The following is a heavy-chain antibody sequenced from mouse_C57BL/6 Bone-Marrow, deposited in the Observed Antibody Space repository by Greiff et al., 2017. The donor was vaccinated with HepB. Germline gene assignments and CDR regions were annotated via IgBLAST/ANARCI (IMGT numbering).Heavy chain of an antibody. CDR2: INYDGSST. CDR3: ARERVYYGNYGGYFDV. J-gene: IGHJ1*03. CDR1: GFTFSDYY. Sequence: EVKLMESEGGLVQPGSSMKLSCTASGFTFSDYYMAWVRQVPEKGLEWVANINYDGSSTYYLDSLKSRFIISRDNAKNILYLQMSSLKSEDTATYYCARERVYYGNYGGYFDVWGTGTTVTVSS. V-gene: IGHV5-16*01. D-gene: IGHD2-1*01.